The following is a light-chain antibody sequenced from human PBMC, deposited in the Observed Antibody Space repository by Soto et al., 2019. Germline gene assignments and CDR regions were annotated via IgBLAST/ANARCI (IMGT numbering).Light chain of an antibody. Sequence: QSVLTQPPSASGTPGQKVFISCSGSSSNIGAGYEVHWYHQIPGTAPKLLVSANKNRPSGVPDRLSASKSGTSASLAITGLQAEDEAHYYCQSYDRRLTADVFGTGTKLTVL. V-gene: IGLV1-40*01. CDR1: SSNIGAGYE. CDR2: ANK. CDR3: QSYDRRLTADV. J-gene: IGLJ1*01.